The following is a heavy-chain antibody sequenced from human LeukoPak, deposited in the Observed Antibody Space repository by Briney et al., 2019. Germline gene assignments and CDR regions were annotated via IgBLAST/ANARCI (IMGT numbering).Heavy chain of an antibody. D-gene: IGHD4-17*01. CDR2: ISSSSSYI. V-gene: IGHV3-21*04. CDR1: GFTFSSYS. Sequence: GGSLRLSCAASGFTFSSYSMNWVRQAPGKGLEWVSSISSSSSYIYYADSVKGRFTISRDNAKNSLYLQMNSLRAEDTALYYCARGPTVTTPYYFDYWGQGTLVTVSS. CDR3: ARGPTVTTPYYFDY. J-gene: IGHJ4*02.